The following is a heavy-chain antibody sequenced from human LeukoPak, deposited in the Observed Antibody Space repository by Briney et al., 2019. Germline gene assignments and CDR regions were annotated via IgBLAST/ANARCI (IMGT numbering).Heavy chain of an antibody. D-gene: IGHD1-1*01. V-gene: IGHV1-8*01. CDR3: ARANWNDGGMDV. J-gene: IGHJ6*02. Sequence: GASVKVSCTASGYTFTSYDINWVRQATGQGLEWMGWMNPNSGNTGYAQKFQGRVTMTRNTSISTAYMEPSSLRSEDTAVYYCARANWNDGGMDVWGQGTTVTVSS. CDR2: MNPNSGNT. CDR1: GYTFTSYD.